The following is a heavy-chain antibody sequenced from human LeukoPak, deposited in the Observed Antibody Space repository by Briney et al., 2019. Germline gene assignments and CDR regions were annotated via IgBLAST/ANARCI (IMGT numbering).Heavy chain of an antibody. D-gene: IGHD6-13*01. Sequence: PSETLSLTCAVYGGSFSGYYWSWIRQPPGKGLEWIGEINHSGSTNYNPSLKSRVTISVDTSMNQFSLKLSSVTAADTAVYYCARGAGAIAAAGTGWFDPWGQGTLVTVSS. CDR1: GGSFSGYY. V-gene: IGHV4-34*01. CDR3: ARGAGAIAAAGTGWFDP. J-gene: IGHJ5*02. CDR2: INHSGST.